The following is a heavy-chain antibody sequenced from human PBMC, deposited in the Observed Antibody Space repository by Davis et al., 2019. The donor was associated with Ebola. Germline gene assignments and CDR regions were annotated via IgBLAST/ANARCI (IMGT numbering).Heavy chain of an antibody. CDR1: GYTFTGYY. J-gene: IGHJ5*02. V-gene: IGHV1-2*06. CDR3: ARGEWSRYSSSWYLGWEWFDP. D-gene: IGHD6-13*01. Sequence: ASVKVSCKASGYTFTGYYMRWVRQAPGQGLEWMGRINPNSGGTNYAQKFQGRVTMTRDTSISTAYMELSRLRSDDTAVYYCARGEWSRYSSSWYLGWEWFDPWGQGTLVTVSS. CDR2: INPNSGGT.